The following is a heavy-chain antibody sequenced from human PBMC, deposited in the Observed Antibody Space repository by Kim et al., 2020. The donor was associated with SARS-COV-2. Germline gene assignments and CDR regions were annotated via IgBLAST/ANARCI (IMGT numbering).Heavy chain of an antibody. CDR3: AKERDAFDM. CDR1: EFSVTSNY. J-gene: IGHJ3*02. V-gene: IGHV3-53*01. CDR2: IHGDGTT. Sequence: GGSLRLSCAASEFSVTSNYMNWVRQAPGKGLEWVSVIHGDGTTYYADSVKGRFTISRDNSKNTLYLQMNSLRAEDTALYYCAKERDAFDMWGQGTMVTVSS.